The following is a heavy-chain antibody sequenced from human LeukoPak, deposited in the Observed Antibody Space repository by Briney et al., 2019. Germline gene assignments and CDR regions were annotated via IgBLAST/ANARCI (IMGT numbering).Heavy chain of an antibody. CDR3: ARVAVAGTETIDY. J-gene: IGHJ4*02. V-gene: IGHV4-59*01. CDR1: GFTFSSYA. D-gene: IGHD6-19*01. CDR2: IYYSGST. Sequence: GSLRLSCAASGFTFSSYAMSWIRQPPGKGLEWIGYIYYSGSTNYNPSLKSRVTISVDTSKNQFSLKLSSVTAADTAVYYCARVAVAGTETIDYWGQGTLVTVSS.